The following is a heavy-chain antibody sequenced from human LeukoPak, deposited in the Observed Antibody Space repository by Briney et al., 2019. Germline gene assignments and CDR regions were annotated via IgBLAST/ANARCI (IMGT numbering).Heavy chain of an antibody. CDR1: GGSIRSSSSF. CDR2: IYNSGST. D-gene: IGHD3-10*01. J-gene: IGHJ6*03. V-gene: IGHV4-39*01. CDR3: ASQGGEYYYGSGTLNYYYMDV. Sequence: SETLSLTCSVSGGSIRSSSSFWGWIRQPPGKGLEWIGSIYNSGSTYCNSSLKSRVTISVDTSKNQFSLKLSSVTAADTAVYYCASQGGEYYYGSGTLNYYYMDVWGKGTTVTISS.